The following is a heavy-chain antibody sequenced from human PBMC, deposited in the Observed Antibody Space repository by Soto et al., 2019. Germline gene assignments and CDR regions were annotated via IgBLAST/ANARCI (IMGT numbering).Heavy chain of an antibody. CDR2: ITSSTTI. Sequence: LGKSGGGLVQPGGSLRLSCEASGLTFSTYGFIWVRQAPGKGLEWVSYITSSTTIYYADSVRGRFTTSRDNAKNSLCLQMNSLRDEDTAVYYCARQRNAAGDVWGQGTTVTVSS. CDR3: ARQRNAAGDV. V-gene: IGHV3-48*02. D-gene: IGHD1-1*01. J-gene: IGHJ6*02. CDR1: GLTFSTYG.